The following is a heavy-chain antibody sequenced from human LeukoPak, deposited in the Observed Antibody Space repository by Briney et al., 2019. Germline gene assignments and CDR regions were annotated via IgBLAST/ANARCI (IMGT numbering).Heavy chain of an antibody. CDR3: VLSGSYASFDY. V-gene: IGHV1-18*01. CDR2: ISAYNGNT. CDR1: GYTFTSYG. J-gene: IGHJ4*02. Sequence: ASVKVSCKASGYTFTSYGISWLRQAPGQGLEWMGWISAYNGNTNYAQKLQGRVTMTTDTSTGTAYMELRSLRSDDTAGYSCVLSGSYASFDYGGQGTLVTVSS. D-gene: IGHD1-26*01.